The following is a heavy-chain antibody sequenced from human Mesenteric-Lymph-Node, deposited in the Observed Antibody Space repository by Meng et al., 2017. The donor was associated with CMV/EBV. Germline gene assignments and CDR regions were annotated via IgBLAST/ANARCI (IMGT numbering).Heavy chain of an antibody. CDR1: GGYVTSGGYY. J-gene: IGHJ4*02. Sequence: CTVSGGYVTSGGYYWSWIRQPPGKGLEWIGHVYYSGSTDDNPSLKSRVTISLDTSKNQFSLRLNSVTAADTAVYYCARDRNRWGLFDFWGQGALVTVSS. V-gene: IGHV4-61*08. D-gene: IGHD2/OR15-2a*01. CDR3: ARDRNRWGLFDF. CDR2: VYYSGST.